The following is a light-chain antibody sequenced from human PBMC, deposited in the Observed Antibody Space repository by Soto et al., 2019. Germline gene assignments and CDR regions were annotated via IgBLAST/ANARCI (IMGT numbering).Light chain of an antibody. J-gene: IGKJ1*01. Sequence: DIQMTQSPSTLSASVGDRVTITCRASQNIYMWLAWYQQKPGKAPRVVINKASTLESGVPSRFSGSGLGTEFTLTIDSLQPDDFATYYCQHFNDYYVAFGQGTRVEVK. CDR2: KAS. V-gene: IGKV1-5*03. CDR3: QHFNDYYVA. CDR1: QNIYMW.